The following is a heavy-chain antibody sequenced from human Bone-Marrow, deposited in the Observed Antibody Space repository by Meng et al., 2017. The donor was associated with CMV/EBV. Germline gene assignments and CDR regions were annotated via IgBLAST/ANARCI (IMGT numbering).Heavy chain of an antibody. CDR1: DFTFSNYA. D-gene: IGHD2-2*01. CDR2: IASGGGDI. V-gene: IGHV3-21*04. CDR3: ARRESYQQGYGMDV. J-gene: IGHJ6*02. Sequence: GGSLRLSCVASDFTFSNYAMIWVRQAPGKGLEWVSVIASGGGDIHYADSVRGRFTISRDNAKNSLSLQMNSLRAEDTAVYYCARRESYQQGYGMDVWGQGTTVAVSS.